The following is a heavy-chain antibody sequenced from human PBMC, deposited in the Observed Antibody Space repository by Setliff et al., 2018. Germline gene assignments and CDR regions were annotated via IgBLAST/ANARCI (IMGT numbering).Heavy chain of an antibody. D-gene: IGHD3-3*01. CDR3: ARLSWNGLRYYGLDV. CDR1: GVSISSYY. CDR2: IQKSGGT. V-gene: IGHV4-59*01. Sequence: PSETLSLTCNVSGVSISSYYWSWIRQPPGKGLESIGYIQKSGGTNYNPARKSRVTISVDTSTNQFSLKLRSVTAADTAVYYCARLSWNGLRYYGLDVWGQGTTVTVSS. J-gene: IGHJ6*02.